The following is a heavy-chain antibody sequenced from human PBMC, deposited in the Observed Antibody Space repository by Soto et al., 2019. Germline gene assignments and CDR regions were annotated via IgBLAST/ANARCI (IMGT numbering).Heavy chain of an antibody. CDR3: ARGGVAAMGRSISYYYYGMDV. CDR2: INAGNGNT. V-gene: IGHV1-3*05. D-gene: IGHD2-15*01. J-gene: IGHJ6*02. Sequence: QVQLVQSGAEEKKPGASVKVSCKASGYTFTSYAMHWVRQAPGQRLEWMGWINAGNGNTKYSQKFQGRVTITRDTSASTAYRELSSLRSEDTAVYYCARGGVAAMGRSISYYYYGMDVWVQGTTVTVSS. CDR1: GYTFTSYA.